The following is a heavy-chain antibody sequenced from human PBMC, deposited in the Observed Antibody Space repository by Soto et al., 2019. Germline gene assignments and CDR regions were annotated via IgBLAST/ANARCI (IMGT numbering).Heavy chain of an antibody. D-gene: IGHD6-13*01. V-gene: IGHV1-8*01. CDR3: ARSAAGGMDV. CDR1: GYTFTXXX. Sequence: ASVXVSCKASGYTFTXXXXXWVRQATGQGLEWMGWMNPNSGNTGYAQKFQGRVTMTRNTSISTAYMELSSLRSEDTAVYYCARSAAGGMDVWGKGTTVTVSS. CDR2: MNPNSGNT. J-gene: IGHJ6*04.